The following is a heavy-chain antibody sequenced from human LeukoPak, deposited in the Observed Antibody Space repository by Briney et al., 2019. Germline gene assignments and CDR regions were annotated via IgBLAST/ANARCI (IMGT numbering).Heavy chain of an antibody. V-gene: IGHV4-30-4*08. Sequence: PSETLSLTCTVSGGSISSGDYYWSWIRQPPGKGLEWIGYIYYSGSTYYNPSLKSRVTISVDTSKNQFSLKLSSVTAADTAVYYCARTYYYDSSGYIHFDYWGQGTLVTASS. D-gene: IGHD3-22*01. CDR3: ARTYYYDSSGYIHFDY. CDR1: GGSISSGDYY. J-gene: IGHJ4*02. CDR2: IYYSGST.